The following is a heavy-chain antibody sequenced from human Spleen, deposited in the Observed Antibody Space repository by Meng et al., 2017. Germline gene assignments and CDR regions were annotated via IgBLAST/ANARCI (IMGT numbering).Heavy chain of an antibody. CDR2: IGTAGDT. V-gene: IGHV3-13*03. Sequence: GESLKISCAACGFTFSSYDMHWIRQATGKGLEWVSAIGTAGDTYYPGSVKGQFTISRENAKNSLYLQMNSLRAGDTAVYYCARASYSSGWYDAFDIWGQGTMVTVSS. D-gene: IGHD6-19*01. J-gene: IGHJ3*02. CDR1: GFTFSSYD. CDR3: ARASYSSGWYDAFDI.